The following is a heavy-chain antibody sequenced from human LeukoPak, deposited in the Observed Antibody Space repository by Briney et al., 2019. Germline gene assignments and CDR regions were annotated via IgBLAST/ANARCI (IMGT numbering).Heavy chain of an antibody. CDR2: IYYSGST. J-gene: IGHJ3*02. CDR1: GGPISSYY. D-gene: IGHD3-3*01. Sequence: PSETLSLTCTVSGGPISSYYWSWIRQPPGKGLEWIGYIYYSGSTNYNPSLKSRVTMSVDTSKNQFSLKLSSVTAADTAVYYCAGYDFWSGYSDAFDIWGQGTMVTVSS. V-gene: IGHV4-59*12. CDR3: AGYDFWSGYSDAFDI.